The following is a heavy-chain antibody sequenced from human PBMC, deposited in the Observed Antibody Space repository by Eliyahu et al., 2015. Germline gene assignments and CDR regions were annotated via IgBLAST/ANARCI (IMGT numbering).Heavy chain of an antibody. J-gene: IGHJ6*04. V-gene: IGHV1-46*01. CDR3: ASTNLDYYYGMDV. CDR2: INPSGGST. D-gene: IGHD2-8*01. Sequence: QVQLVQSGAEVKKPGASXKVSCKAXGYTFTSYYMHWVRQAPGQGLEWMGIINPSGGSTSYAQKFQXRVTMTRDTSTSTVYMELSSLRSEDTAVYYCASTNLDYYYGMDVWGKGTTVTVSS. CDR1: GYTFTSYY.